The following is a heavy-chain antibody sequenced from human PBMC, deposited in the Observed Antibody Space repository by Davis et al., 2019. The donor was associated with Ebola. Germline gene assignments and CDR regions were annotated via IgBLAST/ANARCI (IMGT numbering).Heavy chain of an antibody. CDR3: ARAPGRITIFGVVSNWFDP. V-gene: IGHV4-59*01. J-gene: IGHJ5*02. CDR2: IYYSGST. Sequence: MPGGSLRLSCTVSGGSISSYYWSWIRQPPGKGLEWIGYIYYSGSTNYNPSLKSRVTISVDTSKNQFSLKLSSETAADTAVYYCARAPGRITIFGVVSNWFDPWGQGTLVTVSS. D-gene: IGHD3-3*01. CDR1: GGSISSYY.